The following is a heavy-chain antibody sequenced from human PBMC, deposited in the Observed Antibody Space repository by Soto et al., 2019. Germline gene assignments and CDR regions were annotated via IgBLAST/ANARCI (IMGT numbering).Heavy chain of an antibody. CDR1: GYIFTTYY. D-gene: IGHD2-2*01. Sequence: ASVKVSCKASGYIFTTYYIHWVRQAPGQGLEWMGMINPSGGSTNYAQKFQGRLTMTRDTSTSTVYMELTSLRSDDTAVYYCARAYQLLKYYFDYSGQGTLVTVSS. CDR2: INPSGGST. CDR3: ARAYQLLKYYFDY. V-gene: IGHV1-46*01. J-gene: IGHJ4*02.